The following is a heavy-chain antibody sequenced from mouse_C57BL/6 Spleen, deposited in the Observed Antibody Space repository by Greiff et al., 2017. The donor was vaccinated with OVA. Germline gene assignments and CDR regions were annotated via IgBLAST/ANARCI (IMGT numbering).Heavy chain of an antibody. CDR3: LYDGYPAWFAY. V-gene: IGHV14-1*01. J-gene: IGHJ3*01. CDR2: IDPEDGDT. CDR1: GFNIKDYY. D-gene: IGHD2-3*01. Sequence: VQLQQSGAELVRPGASVKLSCTASGFNIKDYYMHWVKQRPEQGLEWIGRIDPEDGDTEYAPKFQGKATMTADTSSNTAYLQLSSLTSEDTAVYYCLYDGYPAWFAYWGQGTLVTVSA.